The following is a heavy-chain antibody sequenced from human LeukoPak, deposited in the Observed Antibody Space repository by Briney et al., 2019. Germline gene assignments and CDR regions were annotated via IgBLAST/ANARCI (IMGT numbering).Heavy chain of an antibody. J-gene: IGHJ3*02. V-gene: IGHV1-69*05. CDR2: IIPIFGTA. CDR1: GYTFTSYG. Sequence: ASVKVSCKASGYTFTSYGISWVRQAPGQGLEWMGGIIPIFGTANYAQKFQGRVTITTDESTSTAYMELSSLRSEDTAVYYCASYKKTYYYDRSGYFDAFDIWGQGTMVTVSS. D-gene: IGHD3-22*01. CDR3: ASYKKTYYYDRSGYFDAFDI.